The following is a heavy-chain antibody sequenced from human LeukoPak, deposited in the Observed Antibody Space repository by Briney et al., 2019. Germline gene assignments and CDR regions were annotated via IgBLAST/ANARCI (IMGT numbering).Heavy chain of an antibody. Sequence: QPGGSLRLSCAASGFTVSSNYMSWVRQAPGKGLEWVSVIYSGGSTYYADSVKGRFTISRDNSKNTLYLQMNSLRAEDTAVYYCASAPQDTRGYSYGFPYWGQGTLVTVSS. CDR1: GFTVSSNY. J-gene: IGHJ4*02. CDR2: IYSGGST. V-gene: IGHV3-53*01. D-gene: IGHD5-18*01. CDR3: ASAPQDTRGYSYGFPY.